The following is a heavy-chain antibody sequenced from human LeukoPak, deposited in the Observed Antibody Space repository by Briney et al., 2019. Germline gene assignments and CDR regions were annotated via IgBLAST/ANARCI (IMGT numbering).Heavy chain of an antibody. CDR3: AKTYYGGKGFDY. CDR2: IKQDGSEK. Sequence: GGSLRLSCAASGFTFSSYWMSWVRQAPGKGLEWVANIKQDGSEKYYVDSVKGRFTISRDNSKNTLYLQMNSLRAEDTAVYYCAKTYYGGKGFDYWGQGTLVTVSS. CDR1: GFTFSSYW. J-gene: IGHJ4*02. D-gene: IGHD4-23*01. V-gene: IGHV3-7*03.